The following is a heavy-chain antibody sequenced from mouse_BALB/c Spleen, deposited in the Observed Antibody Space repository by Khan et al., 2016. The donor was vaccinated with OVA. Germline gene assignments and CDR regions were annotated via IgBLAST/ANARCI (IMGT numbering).Heavy chain of an antibody. Sequence: VQLQQSGAELARPGASVKMSCKASGYTFTSYTIHWIKKRPGQGLEWIGYINPSNGYPNYNQKFKDKATLTTDKSYTTAYLQLSSMTSADSAVYNCVRDGAYHRNDGWFAYWGQGTLVTVSA. V-gene: IGHV1-4*01. CDR3: VRDGAYHRNDGWFAY. J-gene: IGHJ3*01. CDR2: INPSNGYP. CDR1: GYTFTSYT. D-gene: IGHD2-14*01.